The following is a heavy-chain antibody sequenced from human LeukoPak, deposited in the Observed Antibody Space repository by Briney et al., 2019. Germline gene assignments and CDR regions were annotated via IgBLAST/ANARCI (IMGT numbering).Heavy chain of an antibody. Sequence: SETLSLTCAVSGGSISSGGYCWGWVRQPPGRGLEWVGYIYHSGSTYYNPSLKSRVTISVDRPKNQFSLNLSSVTAADTAVYYCARGMRGYPYYFDYWGQGTLVTVSS. CDR1: GGSISSGGYC. D-gene: IGHD5-12*01. CDR2: IYHSGST. CDR3: ARGMRGYPYYFDY. J-gene: IGHJ4*02. V-gene: IGHV4-30-2*01.